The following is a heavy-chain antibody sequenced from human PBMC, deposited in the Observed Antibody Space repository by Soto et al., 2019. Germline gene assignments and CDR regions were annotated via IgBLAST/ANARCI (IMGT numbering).Heavy chain of an antibody. CDR1: GYTFTSYG. Sequence: ASVKVSCKASGYTFTSYGISWVRQAPGQGLEWMGRISAYNGNTNYAQKLQGRVTMTTDTSTSTAYIELRSLRSDDTAVYYCARELLQFGSWPEEAFDIWGQWTMVTVSS. D-gene: IGHD6-13*01. V-gene: IGHV1-18*01. J-gene: IGHJ3*02. CDR3: ARELLQFGSWPEEAFDI. CDR2: ISAYNGNT.